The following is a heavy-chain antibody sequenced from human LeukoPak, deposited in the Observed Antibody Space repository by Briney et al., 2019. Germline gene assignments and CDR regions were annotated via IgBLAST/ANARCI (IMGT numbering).Heavy chain of an antibody. Sequence: SETLSLTCAVSGGSISSNNWWIWVRQSPEKGLEWIGEIYHDGSTNYNPSLKSRVTISMDKSKNQLSLKLNFVTAADTAVYYCAKDGNTRWSDGNLCWGQRTLVTVSS. CDR3: AKDGNTRWSDGNLC. CDR1: GGSISSNNW. V-gene: IGHV4-4*02. CDR2: IYHDGST. D-gene: IGHD1/OR15-1a*01. J-gene: IGHJ4*02.